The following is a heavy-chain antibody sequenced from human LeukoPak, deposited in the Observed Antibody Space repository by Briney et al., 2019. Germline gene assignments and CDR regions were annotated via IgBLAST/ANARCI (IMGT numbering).Heavy chain of an antibody. CDR2: IYSSGST. CDR3: ARDPGYSSSWYTGGWFDP. D-gene: IGHD6-13*01. Sequence: PSETLSLTCTVSGGSISSHYWSWIRQPPGKGLEWMGFIYSSGSTNYNPSLKSRVTISIDTSKSQFSLKLSSVTAADTAVYYCARDPGYSSSWYTGGWFDPWGQGTLVTVSS. V-gene: IGHV4-59*11. CDR1: GGSISSHY. J-gene: IGHJ5*02.